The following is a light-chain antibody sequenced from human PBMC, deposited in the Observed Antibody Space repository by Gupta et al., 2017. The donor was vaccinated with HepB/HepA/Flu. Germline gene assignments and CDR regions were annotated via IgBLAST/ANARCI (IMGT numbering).Light chain of an antibody. CDR1: QSLTNW. Sequence: DIQMTQSPSTLSAYVGDRVTITCRASQSLTNWLAWYQQKPGKPPNLLIYKASSLESGVPSRFSGSGSGTEFTLTISSLQPDDFATYYCQQYRSYWTFGQGTKVEI. CDR2: KAS. V-gene: IGKV1-5*03. J-gene: IGKJ1*01. CDR3: QQYRSYWT.